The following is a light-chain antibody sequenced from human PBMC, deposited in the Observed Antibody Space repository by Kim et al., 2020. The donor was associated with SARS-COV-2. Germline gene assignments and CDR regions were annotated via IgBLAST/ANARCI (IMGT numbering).Light chain of an antibody. J-gene: IGKJ4*01. V-gene: IGKV1-5*03. CDR3: QQYSNYPLT. CDR2: KAS. CDR1: QSIVVW. Sequence: ASLGDIFTLPCLARQSIVVWLAWSPQKPGKAPKLVLYKASSLESGVPSRFSGSGSWTEFTLTISSLHPDDLGTYFCQQYSNYPLTFGGGTTLDIK.